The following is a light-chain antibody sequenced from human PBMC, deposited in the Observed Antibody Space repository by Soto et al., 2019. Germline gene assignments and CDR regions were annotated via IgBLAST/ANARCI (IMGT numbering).Light chain of an antibody. V-gene: IGKV1-12*01. CDR1: QGVYNW. CDR3: QQANSFPYT. J-gene: IGKJ3*01. CDR2: AAS. Sequence: DIQMTQSPSSVSASVGDRVTITCRASQGVYNWLAWYQQKAGEAPKLLIYAASSLQSGVPSRFSSSGSGTDFTLTISSLQPEDFATYYCQQANSFPYTFGPGTKVDIK.